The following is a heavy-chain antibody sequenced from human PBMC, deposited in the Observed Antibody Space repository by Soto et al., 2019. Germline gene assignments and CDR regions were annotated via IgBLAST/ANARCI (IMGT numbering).Heavy chain of an antibody. V-gene: IGHV1-18*01. J-gene: IGHJ6*02. CDR2: ISAYNGNT. CDR3: ARGAVAGDYYYYYGMDA. CDR1: GYTFTSYG. D-gene: IGHD6-19*01. Sequence: QVQLVQSGAEVKKPGASVRVSCKASGYTFTSYGISWVRQAPGQGLEWMGWISAYNGNTKYAQILQGRVTMTTDTPTSTAYMELRSLRSDDTAVYFCARGAVAGDYYYYYGMDAWGQGTTVTVSS.